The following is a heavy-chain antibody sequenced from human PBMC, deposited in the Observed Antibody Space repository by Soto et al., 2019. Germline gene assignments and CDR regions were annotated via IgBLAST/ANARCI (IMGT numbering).Heavy chain of an antibody. D-gene: IGHD2-15*01. CDR3: ARGSVAAIRLNWFDP. V-gene: IGHV1-8*01. CDR2: MNPNSGNT. J-gene: IGHJ5*02. CDR1: GYTFTSYD. Sequence: ASVKVSCKASGYTFTSYDINWVRQATGQGLEWMGWMNPNSGNTGYAQKFQGRGTMTRNTSLSTAYMELSSLRSEETAVYYCARGSVAAIRLNWFDPWGQGTLVTVSS.